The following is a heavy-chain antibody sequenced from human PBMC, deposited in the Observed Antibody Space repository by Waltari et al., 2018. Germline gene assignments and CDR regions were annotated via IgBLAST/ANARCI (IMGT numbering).Heavy chain of an antibody. CDR1: GYSISSGYY. CDR3: ARDRGGFSHFDWFLSI. D-gene: IGHD3-9*01. Sequence: QVQLQESGPGLVKPSETLSLTCAVSGYSISSGYYWGWIRQPPGKGLEWIGSIYHSGSTYYNPSLKSRVTISVDTSKNQFSLNLRSVTVADTAIYYCARDRGGFSHFDWFLSIWSQGKMVTVSS. V-gene: IGHV4-38-2*02. J-gene: IGHJ3*02. CDR2: IYHSGST.